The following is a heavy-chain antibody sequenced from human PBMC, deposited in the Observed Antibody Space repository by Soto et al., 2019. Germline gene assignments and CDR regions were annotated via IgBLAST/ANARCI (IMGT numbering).Heavy chain of an antibody. CDR1: GFTFSTFG. CDR3: ARDIGTGYDFYYYGMDV. CDR2: IWYDGNDK. Sequence: GGSLRLSCAASGFTFSTFGMHWVRQAPGKGLEWVAVIWYDGNDKYYADSVKGRFTISRDNSKNMLYLQMNSLRADDTAVYYCARDIGTGYDFYYYGMDVWGQGTTVTVSS. J-gene: IGHJ6*02. D-gene: IGHD5-12*01. V-gene: IGHV3-33*01.